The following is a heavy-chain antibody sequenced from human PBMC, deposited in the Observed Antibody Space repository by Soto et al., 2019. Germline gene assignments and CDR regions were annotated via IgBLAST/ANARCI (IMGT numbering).Heavy chain of an antibody. D-gene: IGHD5-18*01. CDR3: ARDRGGEYSYGYLAY. V-gene: IGHV3-33*01. CDR1: GFTFSSYG. CDR2: IWYDGSNK. J-gene: IGHJ4*02. Sequence: GGSLRLSCAASGFTFSSYGMHWVRQAPGKGLEWVAVIWYDGSNKYYADSVKGRFTISRDNSKNTLYLQMNSLRAEDTAVYYCARDRGGEYSYGYLAYWVQGSLVTVSS.